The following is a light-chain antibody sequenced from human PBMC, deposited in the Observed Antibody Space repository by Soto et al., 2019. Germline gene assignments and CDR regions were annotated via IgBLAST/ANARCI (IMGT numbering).Light chain of an antibody. CDR3: QQSYTSPMFT. Sequence: DLQMTQSPSSLSASVGDRITITCRSSQTISRSLNWYQQKPGKAPKLLIYAASSLQDGVPSRFSGSESSTDFTLTISSLQPEDFATYYCQQSYTSPMFTFGQGTKLEIK. J-gene: IGKJ2*01. CDR2: AAS. CDR1: QTISRS. V-gene: IGKV1-39*01.